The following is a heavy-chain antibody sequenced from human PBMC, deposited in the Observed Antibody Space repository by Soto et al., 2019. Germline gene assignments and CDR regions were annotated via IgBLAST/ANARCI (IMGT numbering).Heavy chain of an antibody. J-gene: IGHJ4*02. D-gene: IGHD3-10*01. V-gene: IGHV1-3*01. CDR2: INAGNGNT. CDR1: GYTFTSYA. Sequence: QVQLVQSGAEVKKPGASVKVSCKASGYTFTSYAMHWVRQAPGQRLEWMGWINAGNGNTKYSQKFQGRVTITRDTAASTAYMELSSLRSEDTAVYYCARVLTGVRGVFDYWGQGTLVNVSS. CDR3: ARVLTGVRGVFDY.